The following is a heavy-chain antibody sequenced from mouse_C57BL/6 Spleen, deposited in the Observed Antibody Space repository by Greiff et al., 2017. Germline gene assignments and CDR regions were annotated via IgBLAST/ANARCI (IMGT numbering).Heavy chain of an antibody. CDR3: VYSNYVGPYAMDY. V-gene: IGHV1-55*01. CDR1: GYTFTSYW. CDR2: IYPGSGST. D-gene: IGHD2-5*01. J-gene: IGHJ4*01. Sequence: QVQLKQPGAELVKPGASVKMSCKASGYTFTSYWITWVKQRPGQGLEWIGDIYPGSGSTNYNEKFKSKATLTVDTSSSTAYMQLSSLTSEDSAVYYCVYSNYVGPYAMDYWGQGTSVTVSS.